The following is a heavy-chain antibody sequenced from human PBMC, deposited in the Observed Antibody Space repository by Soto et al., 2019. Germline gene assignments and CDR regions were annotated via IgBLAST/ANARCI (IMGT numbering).Heavy chain of an antibody. D-gene: IGHD3-3*01. V-gene: IGHV4-59*08. Sequence: SVTLSLTWTVSGGTIISYYWSWILQPPGKGLEWIGCIYYSGSTNYNPSLKSRVTISVDTSKNQFSLKLSSVTAADTAVYYCASYIPPRITIYPSTVLAPWGQGTLVPVSS. CDR3: ASYIPPRITIYPSTVLAP. J-gene: IGHJ5*02. CDR1: GGTIISYY. CDR2: IYYSGST.